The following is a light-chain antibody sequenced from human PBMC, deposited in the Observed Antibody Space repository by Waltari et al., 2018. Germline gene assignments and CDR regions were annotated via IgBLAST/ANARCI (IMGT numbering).Light chain of an antibody. CDR3: FVWDDSLSGLWV. V-gene: IGLV1-47*01. J-gene: IGLJ3*02. Sequence: QSVLTQSPSTSGTPGQRVTISCSGSNPNIGSNPVYWYHQLPGTAPKLLIYRSVLRPSGVPVRFSGSRSGTSASLAISGLRSEDEAHYYCFVWDDSLSGLWVFGGGTKLTVL. CDR1: NPNIGSNP. CDR2: RSV.